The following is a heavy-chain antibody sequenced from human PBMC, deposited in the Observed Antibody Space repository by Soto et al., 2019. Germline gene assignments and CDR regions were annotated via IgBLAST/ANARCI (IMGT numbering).Heavy chain of an antibody. J-gene: IGHJ4*02. CDR3: ARDGIGGTAFRGFLDY. CDR1: KSIFTGYG. Sequence: GGSLRLSCAASKSIFTGYGMHWVRQTPGKGLEWVAVIRFDGTDEHYADSVKGRFTISRDNSKNMLYLQMNSLRVEDTALYYYARDGIGGTAFRGFLDYWAREPWSPSPQ. CDR2: IRFDGTDE. D-gene: IGHD1-1*01. V-gene: IGHV3-33*01.